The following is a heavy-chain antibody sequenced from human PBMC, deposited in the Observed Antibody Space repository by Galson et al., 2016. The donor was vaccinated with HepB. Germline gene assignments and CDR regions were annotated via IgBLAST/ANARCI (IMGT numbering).Heavy chain of an antibody. Sequence: SLRLSCAGSGYTFGGSWMQWVRQAPGKGPVWVAHIDNDGTRTTYADSVKGRFTISRDNAKSTLYLQMNSLRADDTAVYYCARDWFGDHTWGQGTLVTVSA. CDR3: ARDWFGDHT. V-gene: IGHV3-74*01. D-gene: IGHD3-10*01. J-gene: IGHJ4*02. CDR1: GYTFGGSW. CDR2: IDNDGTRT.